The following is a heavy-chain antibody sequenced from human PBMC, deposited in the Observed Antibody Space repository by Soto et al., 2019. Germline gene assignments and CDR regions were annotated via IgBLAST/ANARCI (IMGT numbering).Heavy chain of an antibody. V-gene: IGHV3-7*03. CDR3: VRGAHGSGSYLGSY. CDR2: IRQDGGAQ. Sequence: EVQLVESGGGLAQPGGSLRLSCVASGFTFTTYWMSWVRQAPGKGLGWVANIRQDGGAQYYVDSVKGRFTISRDNAKNSVYLQMDSLRAEDTAVYYCVRGAHGSGSYLGSYWGQGILVTVSS. D-gene: IGHD3-10*01. J-gene: IGHJ4*02. CDR1: GFTFTTYW.